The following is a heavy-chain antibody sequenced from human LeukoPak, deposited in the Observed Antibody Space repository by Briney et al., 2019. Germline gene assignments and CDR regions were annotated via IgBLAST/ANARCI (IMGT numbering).Heavy chain of an antibody. Sequence: SETLSLTCTVSGGSISSSSYYWGWIRQPPGKGLEWIGSIYYSGSTYYNPSLKSRVTISVDTSKNQFSLKLSSVTAADTAVYYCARNYFHYYDSSGYYFDYWGQGTLVTVSS. V-gene: IGHV4-39*01. D-gene: IGHD3-22*01. J-gene: IGHJ4*02. CDR1: GGSISSSSYY. CDR2: IYYSGST. CDR3: ARNYFHYYDSSGYYFDY.